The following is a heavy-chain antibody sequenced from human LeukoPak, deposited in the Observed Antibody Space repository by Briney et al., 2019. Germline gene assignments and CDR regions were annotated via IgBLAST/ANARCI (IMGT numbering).Heavy chain of an antibody. CDR3: ARDLAWGAFDY. J-gene: IGHJ4*02. CDR1: GFTFSSYD. V-gene: IGHV3-23*01. CDR2: ISGSGGST. Sequence: GGSLRLSCVVSGFTFSSYDMSWVRQAPGKGLEWVSGISGSGGSTYYADSVKGRFTISRDNSKKTLYMQMNSLRVEDTAVYYCARDLAWGAFDYWGQGTLVTVSS. D-gene: IGHD7-27*01.